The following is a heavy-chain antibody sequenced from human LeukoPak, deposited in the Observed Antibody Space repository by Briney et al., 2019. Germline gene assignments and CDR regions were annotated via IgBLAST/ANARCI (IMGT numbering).Heavy chain of an antibody. CDR1: GFTFSSYS. J-gene: IGHJ4*02. Sequence: PGGSLRLSCGASGFTFSSYSMNWVRQAPGKGLEWVSSISSSSSYIYYADSVKGRFTIFRDNAKNSLYLQMNSLRAEDTAVYYCARDGGPGIAPRWGQGTLVTVSS. CDR2: ISSSSSYI. V-gene: IGHV3-21*01. D-gene: IGHD6-13*01. CDR3: ARDGGPGIAPR.